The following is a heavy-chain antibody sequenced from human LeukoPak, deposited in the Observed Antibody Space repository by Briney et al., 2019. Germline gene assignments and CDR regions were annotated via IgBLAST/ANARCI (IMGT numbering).Heavy chain of an antibody. CDR2: IIGNGRRT. D-gene: IGHD3-16*02. Sequence: TGGSLRLSCAASEFTLSSYAMSWVRQAPGKGLEWVSTIIGNGRRTSYADSVKGRFTISRDNSKNTLYLQVNGLRAGDTAVYYCAKGGSDYIWGSYRPFEYWGQGTLVTVSS. CDR1: EFTLSSYA. CDR3: AKGGSDYIWGSYRPFEY. V-gene: IGHV3-23*01. J-gene: IGHJ4*02.